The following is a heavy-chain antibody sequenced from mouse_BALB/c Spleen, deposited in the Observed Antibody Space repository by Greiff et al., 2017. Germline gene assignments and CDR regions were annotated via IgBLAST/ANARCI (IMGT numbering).Heavy chain of an antibody. D-gene: IGHD1-1*01. Sequence: VQLQQSGAELVRPGTSVKVSCKASGYAFTNYLIEWVKQRPGQGLEWIGVINPGSGGTNYNEKFKGKATLTADKSSSTAYMQLSSLTSDDSAVYFCARADYYGSSPYYYAMDYGGQGTSVTVSS. J-gene: IGHJ4*01. CDR1: GYAFTNYL. CDR3: ARADYYGSSPYYYAMDY. V-gene: IGHV1-54*03. CDR2: INPGSGGT.